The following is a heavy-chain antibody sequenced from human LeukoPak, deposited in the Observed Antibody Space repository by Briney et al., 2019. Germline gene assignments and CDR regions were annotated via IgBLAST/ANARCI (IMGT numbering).Heavy chain of an antibody. CDR3: ARITNSGSYWVFDY. D-gene: IGHD3-22*01. CDR1: GFTFSSHW. Sequence: GGSLRLSCGVSGFTFSSHWMSWVRQAPGKGPEWVANIRGDGVEKYYVDSVQGRFTISRDNAENSLSLQMNSLRAEDTAVYYCARITNSGSYWVFDYWGQGTLVTVSS. J-gene: IGHJ4*02. V-gene: IGHV3-7*04. CDR2: IRGDGVEK.